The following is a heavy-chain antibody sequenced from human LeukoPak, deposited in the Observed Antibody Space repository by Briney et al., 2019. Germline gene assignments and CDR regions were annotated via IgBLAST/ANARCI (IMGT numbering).Heavy chain of an antibody. V-gene: IGHV4-39*07. J-gene: IGHJ5*02. D-gene: IGHD6-13*01. CDR2: MYYSWWT. CDR3: VRGETSSIYNWFNP. CDR1: GDSITSNSYH. Sequence: PSETLYLTCSVTGDSITSNSYHLAWIRHPPGKGLDCIGTMYYSWWTYYNPSLNDRDTISLDTSRNQFSLRLSSVTAADTAVYYSVRGETSSIYNWFNPWGQGTLVIVSS.